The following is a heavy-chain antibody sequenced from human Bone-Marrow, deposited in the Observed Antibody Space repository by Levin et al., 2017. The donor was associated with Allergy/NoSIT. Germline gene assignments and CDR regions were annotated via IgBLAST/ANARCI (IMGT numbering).Heavy chain of an antibody. J-gene: IGHJ4*02. D-gene: IGHD3-3*01. CDR2: ISSSSSYI. Sequence: GESLKISCAASGFTFSSYSMNWVRQAPGKGLEWVSSISSSSSYIYYADSVKGRFTISRDNAKNSLYLQMNSLRAEDTAVYYCARGALKVFWSGYYRYYFDYWGQGTLVTVSS. CDR1: GFTFSSYS. CDR3: ARGALKVFWSGYYRYYFDY. V-gene: IGHV3-21*01.